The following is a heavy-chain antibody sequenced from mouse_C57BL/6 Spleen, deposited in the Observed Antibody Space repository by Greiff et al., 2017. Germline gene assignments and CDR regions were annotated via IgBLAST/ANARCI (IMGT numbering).Heavy chain of an antibody. D-gene: IGHD1-1*01. J-gene: IGHJ3*01. V-gene: IGHV1-42*01. CDR3: ASSNYYGSSYPFAY. CDR2: INPSTGGT. Sequence: DVKLQESGPELVKPGASVKISCKASGYSFTGYYMNWVKQSPEKSLEWIGVINPSTGGTTYNQKFKAKATLTVDKSSSTAYMQLKSLTSEDSAVYYCASSNYYGSSYPFAYWGQGTLVTVSA. CDR1: GYSFTGYY.